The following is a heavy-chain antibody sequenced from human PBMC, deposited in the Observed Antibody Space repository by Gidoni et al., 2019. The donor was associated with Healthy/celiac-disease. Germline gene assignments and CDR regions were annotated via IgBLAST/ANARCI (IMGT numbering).Heavy chain of an antibody. CDR1: GFTFSSHS. CDR2: ISSSSSYI. CDR3: ARDREYSYGYGGYDAFDI. D-gene: IGHD5-18*01. Sequence: EVQLVVSGWGLVKPGGALRLCCAASGFTFSSHSMNWVRQAPGKGLEWVSSISSSSSYIYYADSVKGRFTISRDNAKNSLYLQMNSLRAEDTAVYYCARDREYSYGYGGYDAFDIWGQGTMVTVSS. J-gene: IGHJ3*02. V-gene: IGHV3-21*01.